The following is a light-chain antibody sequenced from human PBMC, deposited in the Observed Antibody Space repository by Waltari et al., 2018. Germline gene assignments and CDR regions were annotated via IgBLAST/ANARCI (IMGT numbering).Light chain of an antibody. CDR2: YDT. J-gene: IGLJ2*01. Sequence: SYVLTQPPSVSVAPGETASITCGGNNLEFKSVHSYQQKPGQTPVLVIFYDTDRPSASPERSSGSRSQNTATLTISWVEAEDEAVYYCQVWDGEDRPAVVFGGVTKLTLL. V-gene: IGLV3-21*04. CDR1: NLEFKS. CDR3: QVWDGEDRPAVV.